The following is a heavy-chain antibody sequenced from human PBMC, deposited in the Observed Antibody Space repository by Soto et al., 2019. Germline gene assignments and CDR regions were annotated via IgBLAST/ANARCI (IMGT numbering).Heavy chain of an antibody. CDR3: ARETIAVAGTVH. V-gene: IGHV1-46*03. CDR1: GYTFTSYY. J-gene: IGHJ4*02. Sequence: ASVKVCCEASGYTFTSYYMHWVRQAPGQGLEWMGIINPSGGSTSYAQKFQGRVTMTRDTSTSTVYMELSSLRSEDTAVYYCARETIAVAGTVHWGQGTLVTVSS. D-gene: IGHD6-19*01. CDR2: INPSGGST.